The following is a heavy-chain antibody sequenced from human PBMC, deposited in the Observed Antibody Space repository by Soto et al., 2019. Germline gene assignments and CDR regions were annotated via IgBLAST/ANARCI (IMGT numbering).Heavy chain of an antibody. V-gene: IGHV3-23*01. J-gene: IGHJ4*02. Sequence: GGSQRLSCAASGFTFSSYAMSWVRQAPGKGLEWVSAISGSGGSTYYADSVKGRFTISRENSKNTLYLQMNSLRAEDTAVYYCAKSIVTTYFVFEYWGEGTLVTVSS. CDR3: AKSIVTTYFVFEY. D-gene: IGHD4-17*01. CDR2: ISGSGGST. CDR1: GFTFSSYA.